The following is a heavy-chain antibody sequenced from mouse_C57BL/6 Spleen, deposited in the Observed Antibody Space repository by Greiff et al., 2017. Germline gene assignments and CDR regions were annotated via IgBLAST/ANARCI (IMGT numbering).Heavy chain of an antibody. V-gene: IGHV1-82*01. CDR3: ARELGGAWFAY. J-gene: IGHJ3*01. D-gene: IGHD4-1*01. CDR1: GYAFSSSW. Sequence: QVQLKESGPELVKPGASVKISCKASGYAFSSSWMNWVKQRPGKGLEWIGRISPGDGDTNYNGKFKGKATLTADKSSSTAYMQLSSLTSEDSAVYFCARELGGAWFAYWGQGTLVTVSA. CDR2: ISPGDGDT.